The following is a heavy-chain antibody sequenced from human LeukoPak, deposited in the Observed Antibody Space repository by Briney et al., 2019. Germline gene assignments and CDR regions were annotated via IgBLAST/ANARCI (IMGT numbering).Heavy chain of an antibody. Sequence: SETLSLTCTVSGGSVSSGSYYWSWIRQPPGKGPEWIGYIYYSGSTNYNPSLKSRVTISVDTSKNQFSLKLSSVTAADTAVYYCARGLYSSGWSHWFDPWGQGTLVTVSS. J-gene: IGHJ5*02. CDR1: GGSVSSGSYY. CDR3: ARGLYSSGWSHWFDP. CDR2: IYYSGST. D-gene: IGHD6-19*01. V-gene: IGHV4-61*01.